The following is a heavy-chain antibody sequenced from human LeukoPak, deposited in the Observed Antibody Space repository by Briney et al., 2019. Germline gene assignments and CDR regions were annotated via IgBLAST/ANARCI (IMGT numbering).Heavy chain of an antibody. CDR1: GFTFSSYS. CDR2: ISSSSSYI. CDR3: ARTVTVVVPAANWFDP. D-gene: IGHD2-2*01. V-gene: IGHV3-21*01. Sequence: PEGSLRLSCAASGFTFSSYSMNWVRQAPGKGLEWLSSISSSSSYIYYADSVKGRFTISRDNAKNSLYLQMNSLRAEDTAVYYCARTVTVVVPAANWFDPWGQGTLVTVSS. J-gene: IGHJ5*02.